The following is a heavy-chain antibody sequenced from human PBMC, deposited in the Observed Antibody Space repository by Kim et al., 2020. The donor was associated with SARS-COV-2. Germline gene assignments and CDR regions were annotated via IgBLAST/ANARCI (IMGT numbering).Heavy chain of an antibody. CDR1: GFTFSSYA. Sequence: GGSLRLSCAASGFTFSSYAMSWVRQAPGKGLEWVSAISGSGGSTYYADSVKGRFTISRDNSKNTLYLQMNSLRAEDTAVYYCAKDPHPVWSGYIYYYYGMDVWGQGTTVTVSS. D-gene: IGHD3-3*01. CDR2: ISGSGGST. V-gene: IGHV3-23*01. CDR3: AKDPHPVWSGYIYYYYGMDV. J-gene: IGHJ6*02.